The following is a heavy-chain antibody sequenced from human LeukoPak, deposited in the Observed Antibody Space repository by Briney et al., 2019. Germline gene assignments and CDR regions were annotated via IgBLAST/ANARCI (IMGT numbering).Heavy chain of an antibody. Sequence: SVKVSCKASGSTFSSYAISWVRQAPGQGLEWMGGIIPIFGTANYAQKFQGRVTMTTDTSTSTAYMELRSLRSDDTAVYYCARDVPGSIGTTARFDPWGQGTLVTVSS. CDR3: ARDVPGSIGTTARFDP. V-gene: IGHV1-69*05. CDR2: IIPIFGTA. CDR1: GSTFSSYA. D-gene: IGHD1-1*01. J-gene: IGHJ5*02.